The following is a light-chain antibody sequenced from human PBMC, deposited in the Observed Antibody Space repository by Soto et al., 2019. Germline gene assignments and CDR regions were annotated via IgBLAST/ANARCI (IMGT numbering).Light chain of an antibody. V-gene: IGLV1-51*01. J-gene: IGLJ3*02. CDR2: DKN. CDR3: GAWDHSLNVGV. Sequence: QSVLTQPPSVSAAPGQKVIISCSGSSSNVGSNYVSWYQQLPGKAPKLLIYDKNERPSGISDRFSASKSGTSATLGITGLQTGDEAEYYCGAWDHSLNVGVFGGGTKLTVL. CDR1: SSNVGSNY.